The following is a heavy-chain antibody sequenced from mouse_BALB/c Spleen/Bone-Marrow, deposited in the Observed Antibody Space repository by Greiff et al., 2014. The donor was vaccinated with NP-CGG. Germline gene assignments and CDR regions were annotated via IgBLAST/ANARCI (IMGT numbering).Heavy chain of an antibody. Sequence: VQLKESGGGLVKPGGSLKLSCAASGFTFSSYTMSWVRQTPEKRLEWVATISSGGSYTYYPDSVKGRFTISRDNAKNTLYLQMSSLKSEDTAMYYCTRGYGHWGQGTLVTVSA. CDR2: ISSGGSYT. V-gene: IGHV5-6-4*01. D-gene: IGHD1-1*01. CDR1: GFTFSSYT. CDR3: TRGYGH. J-gene: IGHJ3*01.